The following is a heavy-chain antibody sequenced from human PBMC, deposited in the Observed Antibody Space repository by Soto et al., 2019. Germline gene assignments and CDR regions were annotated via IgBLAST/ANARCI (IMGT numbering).Heavy chain of an antibody. CDR3: ASPRFSSDGTTPLDY. D-gene: IGHD1-1*01. CDR1: GFTFSSYA. Sequence: VQLVESGGGVVQPGRSLRLSCAASGFTFSSYAMHWVRQAPGKGLELVAVISYDGSNKYYADSVKGRFTISRDNSKKALYLQRIGLRAEYTAVYYCASPRFSSDGTTPLDYWGRGTLEAVSS. J-gene: IGHJ4*02. CDR2: ISYDGSNK. V-gene: IGHV3-30-3*01.